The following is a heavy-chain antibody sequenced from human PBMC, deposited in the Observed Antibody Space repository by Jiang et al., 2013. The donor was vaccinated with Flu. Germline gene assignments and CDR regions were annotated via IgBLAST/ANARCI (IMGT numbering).Heavy chain of an antibody. V-gene: IGHV4-61*02. CDR3: ARDGNYYYYDSSGFLFDY. Sequence: GLVKPSQTLSLTCIVSGSSISTGSYYWSWVRQPAGKGLEWVGHIHTSGSTNYNPSLESRVTISRDLSKNHFSLTLDSVTAADTAVYYCARDGNYYYYDSSGFLFDYWGQGALVTV. D-gene: IGHD3-22*01. CDR2: IHTSGST. CDR1: GSSISTGSYY. J-gene: IGHJ4*02.